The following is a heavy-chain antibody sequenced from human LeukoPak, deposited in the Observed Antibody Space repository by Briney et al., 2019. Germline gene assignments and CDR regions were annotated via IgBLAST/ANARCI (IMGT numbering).Heavy chain of an antibody. Sequence: GGSLRLSCAASGFSFSRAWMSWVRQAPGKWLEWVANIKQDGSEKYYVDSVKGRFTISRDNAKNSLYLQMNSLRAEDTAVYYCARDKIVGATNFDYWGQGTLVTVSS. D-gene: IGHD1-26*01. CDR2: IKQDGSEK. CDR3: ARDKIVGATNFDY. J-gene: IGHJ4*02. CDR1: GFSFSRAW. V-gene: IGHV3-7*01.